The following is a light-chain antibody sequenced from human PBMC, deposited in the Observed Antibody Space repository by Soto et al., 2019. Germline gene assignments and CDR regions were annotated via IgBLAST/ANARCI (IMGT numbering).Light chain of an antibody. CDR2: DAS. Sequence: DIQMTQSPSTLFASEGDRVTITCRASQSISSWLAWYQQKPGKAPKLLIYDASSLESGVPSRFSGSGSGTEFTLTISSLQPDDFATYYCQQYNSYRTFGQGTKVDIK. V-gene: IGKV1-5*01. CDR1: QSISSW. CDR3: QQYNSYRT. J-gene: IGKJ1*01.